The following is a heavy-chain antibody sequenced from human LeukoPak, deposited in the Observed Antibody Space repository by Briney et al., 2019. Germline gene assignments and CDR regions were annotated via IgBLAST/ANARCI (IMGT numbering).Heavy chain of an antibody. CDR2: ILYDGSNQ. CDR1: GFTFRSYA. V-gene: IGHV3-30-3*01. D-gene: IGHD2-2*01. CDR3: AKRPDDYSYGMDV. J-gene: IGHJ6*02. Sequence: PGRSLRLSCAASGFTFRSYAMHWVRQAPGKGVEWVAVILYDGSNQYYADSVKGRFTISRDNSKNTLYLQMNSLRPEDTAVYYCAKRPDDYSYGMDVWGQGTTVTVSS.